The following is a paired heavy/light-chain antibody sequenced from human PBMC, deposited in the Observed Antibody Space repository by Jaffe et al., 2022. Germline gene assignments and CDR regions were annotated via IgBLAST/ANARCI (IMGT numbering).Light chain of an antibody. CDR3: QQYYDSPPT. V-gene: IGKV4-1*01. CDR2: WAS. J-gene: IGKJ1*01. Sequence: DIVMTQSPDSLAVSLGERATINCKSSQNVLYSSNNRNYLAWYQQKPGQPPKLLIYWASTREPGVPDRFSGSGSGTDFTLTISSLQTEDVAVYYCQQYYDSPPTFGQGTKVEIK. CDR1: QNVLYSSNNRNY.
Heavy chain of an antibody. V-gene: IGHV4-34*01. CDR2: INHSGST. Sequence: QVQLQQWGAGLLKPSETLSLTCGVYGGSFRGYDWSWIRQSPGKGLEWIGEINHSGSTNYSPSLKSRVSFSVDTSKKQFSLNLTSATAADTAVYYCARGVPALKAMRGSSDWYGPQSVRRSHGFDYWGQGTLVTVSS. D-gene: IGHD2-2*01. CDR3: ARGVPALKAMRGSSDWYGPQSVRRSHGFDY. J-gene: IGHJ4*02. CDR1: GGSFRGYD.